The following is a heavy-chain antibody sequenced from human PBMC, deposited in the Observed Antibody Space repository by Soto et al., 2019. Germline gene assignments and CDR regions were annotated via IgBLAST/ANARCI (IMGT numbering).Heavy chain of an antibody. D-gene: IGHD5-18*01. Sequence: QVQLQQWGAGLLKPSETLSLTCAVYGGSFSGYYWSWIRQPPGKGLEWIGEINHSGSTNYNPSLKSRVPIAVDTSKNQFSLKLSSVTAADTAVYYCARTTWIQLWNDAFDIWGQGTMVTVSS. CDR3: ARTTWIQLWNDAFDI. CDR1: GGSFSGYY. J-gene: IGHJ3*02. CDR2: INHSGST. V-gene: IGHV4-34*01.